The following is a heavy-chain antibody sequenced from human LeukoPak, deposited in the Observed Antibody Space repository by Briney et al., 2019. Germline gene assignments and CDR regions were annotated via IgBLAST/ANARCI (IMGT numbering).Heavy chain of an antibody. CDR1: EFTFTSYE. Sequence: GGSLRLSCAASEFTFTSYELNWVRQAPGKGLEWVSYISSSGNTISYADSVKGRFTISRDNAKNSLYLQVISLRAEDTAVYYCARGPSIAARYDAFDIWGQGTMVTASS. CDR2: ISSSGNTI. V-gene: IGHV3-48*03. CDR3: ARGPSIAARYDAFDI. D-gene: IGHD6-6*01. J-gene: IGHJ3*02.